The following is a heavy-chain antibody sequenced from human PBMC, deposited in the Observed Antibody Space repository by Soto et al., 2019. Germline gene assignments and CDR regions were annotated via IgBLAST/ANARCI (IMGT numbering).Heavy chain of an antibody. CDR1: GYTFTSYY. D-gene: IGHD6-13*01. CDR2: INPSGGST. Sequence: ASVKVSCKASGYTFTSYYMHWVRQALGQGLEWMGIINPSGGSTSYAQKIQGRVTMTRDTSTSTVYMELSSLRSEDTAVYYCARAVAAAGDAFDIWGQGTMVTVSS. V-gene: IGHV1-46*03. J-gene: IGHJ3*02. CDR3: ARAVAAAGDAFDI.